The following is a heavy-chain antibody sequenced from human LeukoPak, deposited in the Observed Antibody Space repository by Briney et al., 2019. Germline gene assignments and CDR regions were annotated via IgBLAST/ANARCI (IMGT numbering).Heavy chain of an antibody. J-gene: IGHJ4*02. CDR3: ATAPGYCSSTSCNEYSDY. V-gene: IGHV1-18*01. Sequence: EASVKVSCKASGYTFTSYGISWVRQAPGQGLEWMGWISAYNGNTNYAQELQGRVTMTTDTSTSTAYMELRSLRSDDTAVYYCATAPGYCSSTSCNEYSDYWGQGTLVTVSS. D-gene: IGHD2-2*01. CDR1: GYTFTSYG. CDR2: ISAYNGNT.